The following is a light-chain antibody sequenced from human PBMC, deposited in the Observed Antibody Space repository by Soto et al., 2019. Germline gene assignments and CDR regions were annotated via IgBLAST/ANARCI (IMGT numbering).Light chain of an antibody. CDR2: LGS. CDR1: QSILQTSGYNY. V-gene: IGKV2-28*01. CDR3: MQALQAPLT. Sequence: VMTQSPLSLPVTPGEPASISCRSSQSILQTSGYNYLHWYLQRPGQSPQLLIYLGSDRASGVPDRFSGSGSGADFTLKSSRVEAADVWVYYCMQALQAPLTFGGGTKVEIK. J-gene: IGKJ4*02.